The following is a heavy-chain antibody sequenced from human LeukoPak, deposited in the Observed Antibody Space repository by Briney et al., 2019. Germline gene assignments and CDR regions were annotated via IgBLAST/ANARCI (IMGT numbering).Heavy chain of an antibody. CDR2: ISAYNGNT. CDR1: GYTFTSYG. Sequence: ASVKVSCKASGYTFTSYGISWVRQAPGQGLEWMGWISAYNGNTNYAQKLQGRVTMTTDTSTSTAYMELRSLRSDDTAVYYCARVADPGVPARVDWFDPWGQGTLVTVSS. V-gene: IGHV1-18*01. D-gene: IGHD2-2*01. J-gene: IGHJ5*02. CDR3: ARVADPGVPARVDWFDP.